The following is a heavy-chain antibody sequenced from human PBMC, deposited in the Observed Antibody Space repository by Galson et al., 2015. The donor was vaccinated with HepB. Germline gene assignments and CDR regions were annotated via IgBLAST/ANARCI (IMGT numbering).Heavy chain of an antibody. V-gene: IGHV3-15*01. CDR3: TTAPDYGDDH. D-gene: IGHD4-17*01. CDR1: GFTFRSAW. J-gene: IGHJ5*02. CDR2: VKSKVVGGTT. Sequence: SLRLSCAASGFTFRSAWMSWVRQAPGKGLEWVGRVKSKVVGGTTDYAAPVKGRFTISRDDSKNMLYLQMNSLKIEDTAVYYCTTAPDYGDDHWGQGTLVTVSS.